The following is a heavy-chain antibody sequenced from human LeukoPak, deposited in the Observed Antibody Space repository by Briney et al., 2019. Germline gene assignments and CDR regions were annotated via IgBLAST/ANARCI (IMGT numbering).Heavy chain of an antibody. D-gene: IGHD6-6*01. CDR1: GGSISSSSYY. J-gene: IGHJ4*02. V-gene: IGHV4-39*01. Sequence: SETLSLTCTVSGGSISSSSYYWGWIRQPPGKGLEWIGSIYYSGSTYYNPSLKSRVTISVDTSKNQFSLKLSSVTAADTAVYYCARHRSEVYKAARPSRIDYWGQGTLVTVSS. CDR3: ARHRSEVYKAARPSRIDY. CDR2: IYYSGST.